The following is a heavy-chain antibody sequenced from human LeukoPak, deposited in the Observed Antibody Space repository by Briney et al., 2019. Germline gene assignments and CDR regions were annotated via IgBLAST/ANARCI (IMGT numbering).Heavy chain of an antibody. D-gene: IGHD2-2*01. Sequence: PSETLSLTCTVSRGSISSYYWSWIRQPPGKGLEWIGYIYYSGSTNYNPSLKSRVTISVDTSKIQFSLKLSSVIAADTAVYYCARTTEGYCSSASCFGFSYSYYMDVWGKGTTVTISS. CDR2: IYYSGST. V-gene: IGHV4-59*01. CDR3: ARTTEGYCSSASCFGFSYSYYMDV. CDR1: RGSISSYY. J-gene: IGHJ6*03.